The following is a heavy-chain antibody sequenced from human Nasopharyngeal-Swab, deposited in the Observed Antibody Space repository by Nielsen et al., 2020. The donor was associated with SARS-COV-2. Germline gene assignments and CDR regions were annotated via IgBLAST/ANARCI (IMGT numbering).Heavy chain of an antibody. V-gene: IGHV3-30*18. CDR3: AKGGGTTGTVGLDI. J-gene: IGHJ3*02. Sequence: GGSLRLSCAASGFTFSSYGMHWVRQAPGKGLEWVAVISCDGSNKYYADSVKGRFTISRDNFKNTLYLQMNSLRAEDTAVYYCAKGGGTTGTVGLDIWGQGTMVTVSS. D-gene: IGHD1-1*01. CDR1: GFTFSSYG. CDR2: ISCDGSNK.